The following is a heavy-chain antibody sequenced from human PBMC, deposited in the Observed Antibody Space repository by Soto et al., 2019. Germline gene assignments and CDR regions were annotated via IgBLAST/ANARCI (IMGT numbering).Heavy chain of an antibody. CDR3: AKNQGVELVPLATVDWFDP. Sequence: SETLSLTCSVSGDSIGSSTNYWGWIRQPPGKGLEWIGTIYHSGNTYYNPTLKSRVAISVDMSKNQFSLRLNSVTAADTAAYHCAKNQGVELVPLATVDWFDPWGQGSVVTVSS. J-gene: IGHJ5*02. V-gene: IGHV4-39*01. CDR2: IYHSGNT. CDR1: GDSIGSSTNY. D-gene: IGHD1-26*01.